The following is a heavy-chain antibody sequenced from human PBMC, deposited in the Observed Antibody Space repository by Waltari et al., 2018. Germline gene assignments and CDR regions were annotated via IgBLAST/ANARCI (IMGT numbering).Heavy chain of an antibody. CDR1: GGTFSSYA. Sequence: QVQLVQSGAEVKKPGSSVKVSCKASGGTFSSYAISWVRQPPGQGLEWMGRIIPIFGTANYAQKFQGRVTISADKYPSTAYLELSSLRPEDTAVYYCVTNSEQQLVWARVYYYYGMDVWGQGTTVTVSS. D-gene: IGHD6-13*01. J-gene: IGHJ6*02. V-gene: IGHV1-69*08. CDR2: IIPIFGTA. CDR3: VTNSEQQLVWARVYYYYGMDV.